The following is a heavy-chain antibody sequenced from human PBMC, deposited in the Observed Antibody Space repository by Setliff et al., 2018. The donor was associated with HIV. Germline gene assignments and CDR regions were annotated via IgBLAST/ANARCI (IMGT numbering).Heavy chain of an antibody. D-gene: IGHD3-3*01. CDR1: GYTFTSYG. Sequence: GASVKVSCKASGYTFTSYGISWVRQAPGQGLEWMGWINTYNGNTYYAQNLQGRVTMTTDTSTSTGYMELRSLRSDDTAVYYCLLWTGYYTYWFFDLWGRGALVTVSS. V-gene: IGHV1-18*01. J-gene: IGHJ2*01. CDR2: INTYNGNT. CDR3: LLWTGYYTYWFFDL.